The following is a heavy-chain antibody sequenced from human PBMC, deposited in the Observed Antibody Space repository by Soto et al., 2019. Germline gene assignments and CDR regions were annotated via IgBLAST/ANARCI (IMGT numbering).Heavy chain of an antibody. D-gene: IGHD3-22*01. J-gene: IGHJ6*02. CDR2: INHSGST. Sequence: QVQLQQWGAGLLKPSETLSLTCAVYGGSFSGYYWSWIRQPPGKGLEWIGEINHSGSTNYNPSLKRRVTISVDTSKNQCSLELTSVTASATAVYYCARVGYYYDSSGYFHYGMDVWGQGHTVTVSS. CDR1: GGSFSGYY. CDR3: ARVGYYYDSSGYFHYGMDV. V-gene: IGHV4-34*01.